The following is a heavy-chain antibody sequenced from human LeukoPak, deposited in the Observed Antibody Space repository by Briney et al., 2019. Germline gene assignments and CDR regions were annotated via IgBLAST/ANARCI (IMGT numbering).Heavy chain of an antibody. V-gene: IGHV1-2*02. J-gene: IGHJ3*02. CDR3: ARELYDSSGIKYAFDT. CDR1: GYTFAGYY. D-gene: IGHD3-22*01. CDR2: IDPDSGGT. Sequence: ASVKVSCKASGYTFAGYYIHWVRQAPGQGLEWMGCIDPDSGGTKSAQKFQGRLTMTRDTSINTAYMELSRLRSDDTAVYYCARELYDSSGIKYAFDTWGQGTMITVSS.